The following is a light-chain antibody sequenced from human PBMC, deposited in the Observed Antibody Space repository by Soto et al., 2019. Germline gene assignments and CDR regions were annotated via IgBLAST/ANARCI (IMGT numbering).Light chain of an antibody. Sequence: RATLSCRSSQRLSASDIAWYQQKPGQAPKFLIYGVSSRATGIPDMFSGSGSVTDFTLTISRLEPADFAVYHCQQYGSSPLITFGQGTRLEIK. CDR3: QQYGSSPLIT. CDR1: QRLSASD. V-gene: IGKV3-20*01. J-gene: IGKJ5*01. CDR2: GVS.